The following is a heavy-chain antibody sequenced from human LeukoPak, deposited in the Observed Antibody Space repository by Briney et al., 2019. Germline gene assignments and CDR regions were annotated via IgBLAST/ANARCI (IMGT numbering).Heavy chain of an antibody. D-gene: IGHD2-15*01. Sequence: GSLRLSCSASGFTFSYYAMHWVRQPPGKGLEWIGYIYFSGTTKYNPSLESRVTISVDTSKNQFSLKLTSVTAADTAVYYCATAPGGSYPYYFDHWGQGTLVTISS. CDR3: ATAPGGSYPYYFDH. J-gene: IGHJ4*02. V-gene: IGHV4-59*01. CDR2: IYFSGTT. CDR1: GFTFSYYA.